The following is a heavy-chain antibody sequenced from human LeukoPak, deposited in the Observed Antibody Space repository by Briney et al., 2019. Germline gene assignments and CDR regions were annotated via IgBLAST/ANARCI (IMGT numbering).Heavy chain of an antibody. Sequence: PGGSLRLFCAASGFTFSSYSMNWVRQAPGKGLEWVSYISSSSSTIYYADSVKGRFTISRDNAKNSLYLQMNSLGAEDTAVYYCARERIAAAGRNYYGMDVWGQGTTVTVSS. D-gene: IGHD6-13*01. CDR1: GFTFSSYS. V-gene: IGHV3-48*04. CDR2: ISSSSSTI. J-gene: IGHJ6*02. CDR3: ARERIAAAGRNYYGMDV.